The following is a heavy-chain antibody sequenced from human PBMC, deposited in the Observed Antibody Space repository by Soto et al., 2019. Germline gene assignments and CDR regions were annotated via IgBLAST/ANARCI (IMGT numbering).Heavy chain of an antibody. V-gene: IGHV1-24*01. CDR3: ATEFFDCSGGSCYRGSSYYFDY. CDR2: FDPEDGET. J-gene: IGHJ4*02. CDR1: GYTLTELS. D-gene: IGHD2-15*01. Sequence: SVKVSCKVSGYTLTELSMHWLRQAPGKGLEWMGGFDPEDGETIYAQKFQGRVTMTEDTSTDTAYMELSSLRSEDTAVYYCATEFFDCSGGSCYRGSSYYFDYWGQGTLVTVSS.